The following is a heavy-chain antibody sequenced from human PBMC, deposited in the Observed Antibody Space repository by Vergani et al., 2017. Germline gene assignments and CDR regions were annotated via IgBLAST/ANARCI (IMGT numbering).Heavy chain of an antibody. J-gene: IGHJ6*02. CDR2: ISGSGGST. D-gene: IGHD3-10*01. CDR3: AKDTGPNYYYYYGMDV. V-gene: IGHV3-23*01. Sequence: EVQLLESGGGLVQPGGSLRLSCAASGFTFSSYAMSWVRQAPGKGLEWVSAISGSGGSTYYADSVKGRVTISRDNSKNSLYLQMNSLRAEDTALYYCAKDTGPNYYYYYGMDVWGQGTTVTVSS. CDR1: GFTFSSYA.